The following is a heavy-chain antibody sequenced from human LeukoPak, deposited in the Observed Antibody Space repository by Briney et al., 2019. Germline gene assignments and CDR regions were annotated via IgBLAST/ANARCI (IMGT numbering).Heavy chain of an antibody. CDR3: ARDNKWLLVRGIDY. V-gene: IGHV4-39*07. Sequence: PSETLSLTCTVSGGSISSSSYYWGWIRQPPGKGLEWIGSIYYSGSTYYNPSLKSRVTISVDTSKNQFSLKLSSVTAAGTAVYYCARDNKWLLVRGIDYWGQGTLVTVSS. CDR1: GGSISSSSYY. CDR2: IYYSGST. J-gene: IGHJ4*02. D-gene: IGHD3-22*01.